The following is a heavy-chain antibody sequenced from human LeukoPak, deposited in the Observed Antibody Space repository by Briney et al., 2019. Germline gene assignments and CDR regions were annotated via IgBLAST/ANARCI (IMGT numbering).Heavy chain of an antibody. CDR2: ISWNSGSI. Sequence: GRSLRLSCAASGFTFDDYAMHWVRQAPGKGLEWVSGISWNSGSIGYADSVKGRFTISRDNAKNSLYLQMNSLRAEDTALYYCAKEIGGRWLQLPGYWGQGTLVTVSS. CDR1: GFTFDDYA. CDR3: AKEIGGRWLQLPGY. D-gene: IGHD5-24*01. V-gene: IGHV3-9*01. J-gene: IGHJ4*02.